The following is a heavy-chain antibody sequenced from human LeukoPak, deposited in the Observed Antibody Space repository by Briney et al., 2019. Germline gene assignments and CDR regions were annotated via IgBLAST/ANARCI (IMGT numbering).Heavy chain of an antibody. J-gene: IGHJ4*02. V-gene: IGHV3-15*07. CDR1: GFTFSDAW. CDR2: IKRKTDAGTT. D-gene: IGHD7-27*01. CDR3: TTGNWGPY. Sequence: GGSLRLSCAASGFTFSDAWMNWVRQAPGKGLEWVGRIKRKTDAGTTDYAAPVKGRFTISRDDSKNTLYLQMNSLKTEDTAVYYCTTGNWGPYWGQGTLVTVSS.